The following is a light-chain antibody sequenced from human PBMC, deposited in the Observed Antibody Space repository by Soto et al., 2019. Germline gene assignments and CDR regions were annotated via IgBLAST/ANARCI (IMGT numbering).Light chain of an antibody. V-gene: IGKV3-20*01. J-gene: IGKJ1*01. CDR3: QQYGRSPGT. CDR2: AAS. CDR1: QSVSSSH. Sequence: EIVLTQSPGTLSLSPGERATLSCRASQSVSSSHLAWYQQKPGQAPRLLIYAASSRATGIPDRFSGSGSGTDFTLTISRLEPEDFAVYYCQQYGRSPGTFGQGTKVDIK.